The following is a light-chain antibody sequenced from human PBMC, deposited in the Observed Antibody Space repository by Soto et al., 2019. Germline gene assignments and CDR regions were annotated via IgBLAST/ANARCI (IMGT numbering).Light chain of an antibody. CDR3: SSHTSSSTLV. V-gene: IGLV2-14*03. Sequence: QSALTQPASVSGSPGKSITISCTGTSSDVGGYNYVSWYQQHPGKAPKLMIYDVNNRRSGVSTRFSGSKSGNTASLTISGLQAEDEADYYCSSHTSSSTLVFGGGTKLTVL. CDR2: DVN. CDR1: SSDVGGYNY. J-gene: IGLJ3*02.